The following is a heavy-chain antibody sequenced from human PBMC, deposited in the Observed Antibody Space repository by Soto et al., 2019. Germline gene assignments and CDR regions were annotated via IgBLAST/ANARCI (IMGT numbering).Heavy chain of an antibody. CDR1: GFNFGDYA. CDR3: ARLNPIAAAFDY. CDR2: ISSNGGST. V-gene: IGHV3-64*01. J-gene: IGHJ4*02. Sequence: GSLRLSCTASGFNFGDYAMSWFRQAPGKGLEYVSAISSNGGSTHYANSVKGRFSISRDNSKNTLYLQMGSLRAEDMAVYYCARLNPIAAAFDYWGQGTLVTVSS. D-gene: IGHD6-13*01.